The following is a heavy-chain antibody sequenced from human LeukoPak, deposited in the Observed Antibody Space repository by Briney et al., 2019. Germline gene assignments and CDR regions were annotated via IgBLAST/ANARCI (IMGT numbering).Heavy chain of an antibody. Sequence: SETLSLTCAVYGGSFSGYYWSWIRQPPGKGLEWIGYIYYSGSTNYNPSLKSRVTISVDTSKNQFSLKLSSVTAADTAVYYCARGVVPAAFFDYWGQGTLVTVSS. CDR2: IYYSGST. V-gene: IGHV4-59*01. CDR1: GGSFSGYY. CDR3: ARGVVPAAFFDY. D-gene: IGHD2-2*01. J-gene: IGHJ4*02.